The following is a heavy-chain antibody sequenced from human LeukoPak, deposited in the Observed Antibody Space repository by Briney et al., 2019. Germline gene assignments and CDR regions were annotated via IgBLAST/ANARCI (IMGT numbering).Heavy chain of an antibody. CDR1: GFTFTSHA. CDR3: AKGYSYGYFDY. J-gene: IGHJ4*02. Sequence: PGGSLRLSVAASGFTFTSHAMNWVRQAPGKGLDWVSFISVSGGSTYYAAPVKGRFTISRGNSKNTLYLQMNSLRVEDTAVYYCAKGYSYGYFDYWGQGILVTVSS. V-gene: IGHV3-23*01. CDR2: ISVSGGST. D-gene: IGHD5-18*01.